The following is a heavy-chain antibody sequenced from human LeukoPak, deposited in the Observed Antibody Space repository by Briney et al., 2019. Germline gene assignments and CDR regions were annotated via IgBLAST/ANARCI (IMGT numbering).Heavy chain of an antibody. D-gene: IGHD3-10*01. V-gene: IGHV4-61*01. CDR1: GGSVSSGSHY. J-gene: IGHJ4*02. CDR2: IYYSGST. Sequence: SETLSLTCTVSGGSVSSGSHYWSWIRQPPGKGLEWIGYIYYSGSTNYNPSLKSRVTISVDTSKNQFSLKLSSVTAADTAVYYCARGVLLPDYWGQGTLVTVSS. CDR3: ARGVLLPDY.